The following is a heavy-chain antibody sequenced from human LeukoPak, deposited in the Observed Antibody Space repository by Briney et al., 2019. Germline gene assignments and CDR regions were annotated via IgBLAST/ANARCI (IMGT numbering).Heavy chain of an antibody. CDR1: GYTFTSNY. Sequence: ASVKVSCKASGYTFTSNYIHWVRQAPGQGLEWMGMIYPRDGSTSYAQKFQSRVTVTRDTSTSTVHMELSGLRSEDTAVYYCARDQEGFDYWGQGTLVTVSP. CDR2: IYPRDGST. CDR3: ARDQEGFDY. J-gene: IGHJ4*02. V-gene: IGHV1-46*01.